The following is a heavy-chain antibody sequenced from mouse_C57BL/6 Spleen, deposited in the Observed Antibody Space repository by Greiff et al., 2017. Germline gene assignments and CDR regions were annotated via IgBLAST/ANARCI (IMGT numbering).Heavy chain of an antibody. CDR3: ARETPPIYYYGSSYNY. CDR1: GYAFSSSW. V-gene: IGHV1-82*01. Sequence: VQRVESGPELVKPGASVKISCKASGYAFSSSWMNWVKQRPGKGLEWIGRIYPGDGDTNYNGKFKGKATLTADKSSSTAYMQLSSLTSEDSAVYFCARETPPIYYYGSSYNYWGQGTTLTVSS. CDR2: IYPGDGDT. D-gene: IGHD1-1*01. J-gene: IGHJ2*01.